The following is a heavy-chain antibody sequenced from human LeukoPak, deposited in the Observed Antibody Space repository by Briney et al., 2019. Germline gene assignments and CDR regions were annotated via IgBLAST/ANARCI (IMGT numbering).Heavy chain of an antibody. CDR2: INPNSGGT. J-gene: IGHJ5*02. V-gene: IGHV1-2*02. Sequence: ASVKVSCKASGYTFRDYYMHWVRQAPGQGLEWMGWINPNSGGTMYAQKFQGRVAMTRDTSINTAYMELSRLTSDDTAVYYCARDGDDNGGYVLGWFDPWGQGTLVTVSS. D-gene: IGHD4-17*01. CDR1: GYTFRDYY. CDR3: ARDGDDNGGYVLGWFDP.